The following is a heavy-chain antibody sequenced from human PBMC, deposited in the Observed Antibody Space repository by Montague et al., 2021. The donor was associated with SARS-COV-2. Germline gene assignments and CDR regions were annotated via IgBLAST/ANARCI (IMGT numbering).Heavy chain of an antibody. Sequence: TLSLTCTVSGGSISSGGYYWSWIRQRPGKGLEWIGNIYESGSTYYNPSLTSRVTMSLDTSKNQFSLMLSSVTAADTAVYYCARAPAFGQDALDFWGQGTMVTVSS. CDR2: IYESGST. J-gene: IGHJ3*01. CDR3: ARAPAFGQDALDF. D-gene: IGHD3-10*01. CDR1: GGSISSGGYY. V-gene: IGHV4-31*03.